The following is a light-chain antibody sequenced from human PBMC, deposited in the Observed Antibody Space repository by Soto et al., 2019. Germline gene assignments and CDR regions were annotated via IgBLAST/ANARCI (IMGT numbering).Light chain of an antibody. CDR3: QASDSSTSG. CDR2: DTN. CDR1: ELGNKH. Sequence: SYELTQPHSVSVSPGQTATISCSGDELGNKHASWYQQTPGQSPVLVIYDTNKRPSGIRQRFSVSNTGNTATLTISRTQTMDEADYYCQASDSSTSGFGVCNKLAFL. V-gene: IGLV3-1*01. J-gene: IGLJ2*01.